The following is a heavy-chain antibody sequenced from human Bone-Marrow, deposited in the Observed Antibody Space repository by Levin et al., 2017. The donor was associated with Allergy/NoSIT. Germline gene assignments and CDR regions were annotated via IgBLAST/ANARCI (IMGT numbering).Heavy chain of an antibody. CDR1: GVTRNNYT. CDR2: INSNSAYI. J-gene: IGHJ6*02. CDR3: ASRLTASGGLDV. V-gene: IGHV3-21*04. Sequence: ETLSLTCAVSGVTRNNYTLTWVRQPPGKGLEWVSSINSNSAYIHYGDSVKGRFTISRDNSKKLLFLQMNSLRDEDTATYYCASRLTASGGLDVWGHGTTVTVSS. D-gene: IGHD5-18*01.